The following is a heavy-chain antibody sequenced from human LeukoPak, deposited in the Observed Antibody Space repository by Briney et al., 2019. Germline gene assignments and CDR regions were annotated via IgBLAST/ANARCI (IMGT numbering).Heavy chain of an antibody. CDR2: INHSGST. CDR3: ARGQVVVAAIDY. Sequence: SCKASGGTFSSYAISWIRQPPGKGLEWIGEINHSGSTNYNPSLKSRVTISVDTSKNQFSLKLSSVTAADTAVYYCARGQVVVAAIDYWGQGTLVTVSS. D-gene: IGHD2-15*01. V-gene: IGHV4-34*01. CDR1: GGTFSSYA. J-gene: IGHJ4*02.